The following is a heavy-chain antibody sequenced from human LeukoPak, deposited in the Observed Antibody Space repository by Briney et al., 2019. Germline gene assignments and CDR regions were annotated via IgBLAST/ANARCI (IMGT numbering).Heavy chain of an antibody. D-gene: IGHD2-8*01. CDR2: IWYDGSNK. J-gene: IGHJ4*02. Sequence: GGSLRLSCAVSGLTIRAYGMHWVRQAPGKGLEWVAVIWYDGSNKYYADSVKGRFTISRDNSKNTLYLQMNSLRAEDTAVYYCARDLHAGVFDYWGQGTLVTVSS. CDR1: GLTIRAYG. CDR3: ARDLHAGVFDY. V-gene: IGHV3-33*08.